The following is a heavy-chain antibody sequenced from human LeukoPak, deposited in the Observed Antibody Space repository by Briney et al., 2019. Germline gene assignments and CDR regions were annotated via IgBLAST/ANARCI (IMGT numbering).Heavy chain of an antibody. CDR1: GFTFSDYY. CDR2: MSSSSSYT. Sequence: KPGGSLRLSCAASGFTFSDYYMSWIRQAPGKGLEWVSYMSSSSSYTNYADSVKGRFTISRDNAKNSLYLQMNSLRAEDTAVYYCARFYGSGSYYAFDIWGQGTMVTVSS. D-gene: IGHD3-10*01. J-gene: IGHJ3*02. V-gene: IGHV3-11*03. CDR3: ARFYGSGSYYAFDI.